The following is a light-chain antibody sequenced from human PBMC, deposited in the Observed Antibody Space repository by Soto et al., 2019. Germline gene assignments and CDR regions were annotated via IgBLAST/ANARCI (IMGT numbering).Light chain of an antibody. CDR1: QSVSSY. CDR3: QQYGSSAT. CDR2: DAS. V-gene: IGKV3-11*01. J-gene: IGKJ5*01. Sequence: IVLTQSPATLSLSPGERATLSCRASQSVSSYLAWYQQKPGQAPRLLIYDASNRATGIPARFSGSGSGTDFTLTISSLEPEDFAVYYCQQYGSSATFGQGTRLEI.